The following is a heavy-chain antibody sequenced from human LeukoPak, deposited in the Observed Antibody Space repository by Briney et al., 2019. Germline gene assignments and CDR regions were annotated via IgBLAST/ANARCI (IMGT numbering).Heavy chain of an antibody. CDR3: ARGTGDSCKD. D-gene: IGHD3-22*01. CDR1: GGSISSGGYY. V-gene: IGHV4-31*03. CDR2: IYYSGST. Sequence: SETLSLTCTVSGGSISSGGYYWSWIRQHPGKGLEWIGYIYYSGSTYYNPSLKSRVTISVDTSKNQFSLKLSSVTAADTAVYYCARGTGDSCKDWGLGTLVTVSS. J-gene: IGHJ4*02.